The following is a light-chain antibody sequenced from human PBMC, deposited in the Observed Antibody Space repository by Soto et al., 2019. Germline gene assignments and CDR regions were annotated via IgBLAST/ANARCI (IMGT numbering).Light chain of an antibody. CDR2: DAS. V-gene: IGKV1-39*01. CDR3: HQERT. J-gene: IGKJ1*01. Sequence: DIQLTQPPCSLSASVGDKVTITCRASQSIRSYLNWVQQKPGKAPKLLIYDASSLQTGVTSRFSGSGCGTEFTLPISRLQPDDFETYSCHQERTFGQGTKVDI. CDR1: QSIRSY.